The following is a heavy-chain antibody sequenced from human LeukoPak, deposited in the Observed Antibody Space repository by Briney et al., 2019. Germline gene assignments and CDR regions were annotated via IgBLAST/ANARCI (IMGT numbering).Heavy chain of an antibody. Sequence: SVTVSCKASGYTFTTYFLHWVRQAPGQGLEWMGMINPSAGSTNYAQSIQGRVTMTRDTSTSTVYMELTSLTSEDTAVYYCAREAPGGYFDYWGQRTLVTASS. CDR2: INPSAGST. D-gene: IGHD3-16*01. J-gene: IGHJ4*02. V-gene: IGHV1-46*01. CDR3: AREAPGGYFDY. CDR1: GYTFTTYF.